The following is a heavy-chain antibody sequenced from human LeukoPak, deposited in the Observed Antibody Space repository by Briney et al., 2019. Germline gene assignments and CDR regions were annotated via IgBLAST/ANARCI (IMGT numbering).Heavy chain of an antibody. D-gene: IGHD1-26*01. V-gene: IGHV3-23*01. CDR3: AKDSSGSYFVDY. CDR1: GFTFSSYA. Sequence: TGGSLRLSCAASGFTFSSYAMSWVRQAPGKGLEWVSAISGSGGSTYYADSVKGRFTISRDNSKNTLYLQMNSLRAEDTAVYYCAKDSSGSYFVDYGGQGTLVTVSS. CDR2: ISGSGGST. J-gene: IGHJ4*02.